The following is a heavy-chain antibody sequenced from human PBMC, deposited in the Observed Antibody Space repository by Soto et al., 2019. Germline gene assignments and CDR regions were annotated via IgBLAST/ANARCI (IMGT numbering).Heavy chain of an antibody. CDR3: ARERSG. V-gene: IGHV4-30-2*01. Sequence: PSETLSLTCAVSGGSISSGGYSWSWMRQPPGKGLEWIGYIYHSGSTYYNPSLKSRVTISVDRSKNQFSLKLSSVTAADTAVYYGARERSGWAQGTALPVSA. D-gene: IGHD4-17*01. CDR1: GGSISSGGYS. CDR2: IYHSGST. J-gene: IGHJ4*01.